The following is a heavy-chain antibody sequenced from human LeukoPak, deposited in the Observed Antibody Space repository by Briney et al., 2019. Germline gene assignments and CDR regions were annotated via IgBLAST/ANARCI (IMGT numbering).Heavy chain of an antibody. Sequence: PSETLSLTCTVSGGSISSYYWSWIRQPPGKGLEWIGYFYYSGSTRYNPSLKSRVTISVDTSKNQFSLKVNSMTTADTAVYYCATDSKYGVDAFDIWGQGTMVTVS. CDR2: FYYSGST. CDR1: GGSISSYY. J-gene: IGHJ3*02. D-gene: IGHD2-21*01. V-gene: IGHV4-59*01. CDR3: ATDSKYGVDAFDI.